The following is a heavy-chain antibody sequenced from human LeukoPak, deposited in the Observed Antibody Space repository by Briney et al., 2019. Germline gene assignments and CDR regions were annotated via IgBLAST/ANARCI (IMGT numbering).Heavy chain of an antibody. V-gene: IGHV3-11*04. D-gene: IGHD4-17*01. CDR2: VSSSGSII. CDR1: GFTFSDYY. J-gene: IGHJ4*02. CDR3: AREKGTVFDY. Sequence: GGSLRLSCAASGFTFSDYYMSWIRQAPGKGLEWVLYVSSSGSIISYADSVKGRFTISRDNAKNSLYLQMNSLSAEDTAVYYCAREKGTVFDYWGQGALVTISS.